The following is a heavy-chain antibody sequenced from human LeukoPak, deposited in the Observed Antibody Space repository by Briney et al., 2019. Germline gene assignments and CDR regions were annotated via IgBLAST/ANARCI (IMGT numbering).Heavy chain of an antibody. D-gene: IGHD6-19*01. CDR2: INPNSGGT. CDR3: ARDSSGDY. Sequence: ASVKVSCKASRYTFTDYYIQWVRQAAGQGLEWMGWINPNSGGTNYAQKFQGRVTMTRDTSITTVYMEPSGLRYDDTAVYYCARDSSGDYWGQGTLVTVSS. V-gene: IGHV1-2*02. J-gene: IGHJ4*02. CDR1: RYTFTDYY.